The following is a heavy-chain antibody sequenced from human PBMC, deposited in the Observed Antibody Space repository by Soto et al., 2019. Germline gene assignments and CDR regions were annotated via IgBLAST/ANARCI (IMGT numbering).Heavy chain of an antibody. CDR1: GGSITSANW. CDR2: ISHSGIT. V-gene: IGHV4-4*02. Sequence: PSDTPSLTCAVSGGSITSANWWTWVRQPPGGGLEWIGEISHSGITNYKASLKSRVTMSVDKTKNDVSLKLTSVTAADTAVYYCARVLRGWFDPWGQGTPVTVSS. CDR3: ARVLRGWFDP. J-gene: IGHJ5*02.